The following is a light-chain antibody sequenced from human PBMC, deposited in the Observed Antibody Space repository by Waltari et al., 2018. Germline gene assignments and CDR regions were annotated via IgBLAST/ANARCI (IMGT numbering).Light chain of an antibody. CDR2: AAS. CDR3: QQSYSTLL. CDR1: QNISSY. J-gene: IGKJ4*01. Sequence: DIQMTQSPSSLSASVGDRVTITCRASQNISSYLNWYQQKPGKAPKLLIYAASSLQSGVPSRFSGSGSGTDFTLTISSLQPEDFATYYCQQSYSTLLFGGGTKVEIK. V-gene: IGKV1-39*01.